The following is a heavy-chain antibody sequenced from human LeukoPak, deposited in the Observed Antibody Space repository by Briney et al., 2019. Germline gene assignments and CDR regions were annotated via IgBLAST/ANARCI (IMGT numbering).Heavy chain of an antibody. CDR1: GGSITGDY. Sequence: SETLSLTCIVSGGSITGDYWSWIRQPAGEGLEWLGLIEDSENIDYNPSLKGRVTMSRDTSKNDFSLKLSSVTAADTAVYYCARLKNYAFGPWGQGILVTVSS. V-gene: IGHV4-4*07. CDR2: IEDSENI. D-gene: IGHD1-7*01. J-gene: IGHJ5*02. CDR3: ARLKNYAFGP.